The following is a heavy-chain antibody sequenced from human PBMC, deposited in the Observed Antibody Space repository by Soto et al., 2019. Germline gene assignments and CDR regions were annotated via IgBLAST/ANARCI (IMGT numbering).Heavy chain of an antibody. CDR1: GGTFSSYA. CDR3: ARDFHPHGAFDI. J-gene: IGHJ3*02. CDR2: IIPIFGTA. Sequence: ASVKVSCKASGGTFSSYAISWVRQAPGQGLEWMGGIIPIFGTANYAQKFQGRVTITADESTSTAYMELSSLRSEDTAVYYCARDFHPHGAFDIWGQGTMVTVSS. V-gene: IGHV1-69*13.